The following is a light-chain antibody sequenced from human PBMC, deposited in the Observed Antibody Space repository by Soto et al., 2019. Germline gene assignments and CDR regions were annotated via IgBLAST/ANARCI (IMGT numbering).Light chain of an antibody. Sequence: AIQLTQSPPSLSASLGDRLTLTCRASEHIKTALAWDQQKPGKAPKLLIYDASILESGVPSRFSGSGSGTDFTLTISSLQPEDLATYYCQQFDTYPITFGQGTRLEIK. CDR1: EHIKTA. J-gene: IGKJ5*01. CDR2: DAS. CDR3: QQFDTYPIT. V-gene: IGKV1-13*02.